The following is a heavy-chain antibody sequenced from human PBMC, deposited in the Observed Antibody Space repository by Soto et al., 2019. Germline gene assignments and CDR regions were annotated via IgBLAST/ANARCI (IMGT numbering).Heavy chain of an antibody. CDR2: IKQDGSEK. V-gene: IGHV3-7*01. D-gene: IGHD3-3*01. J-gene: IGHJ5*02. CDR1: GFTFSSYW. CDR3: ARFGVVIPYNWFDP. Sequence: LRLSCAASGFTFSSYWMSWVRQAPGKGLEWVANIKQDGSEKYYVDSVKGRFTISRDNAKNSLYLQMNSLRAEDTAVYYCARFGVVIPYNWFDPWGQGTLVTVSS.